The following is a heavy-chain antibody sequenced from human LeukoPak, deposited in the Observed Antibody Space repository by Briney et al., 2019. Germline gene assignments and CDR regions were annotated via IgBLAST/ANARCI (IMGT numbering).Heavy chain of an antibody. CDR2: INPNTGGT. D-gene: IGHD3-22*01. J-gene: IGHJ3*01. CDR1: GYTFTNSY. Sequence: ASVKVSCKASGYTFTNSYVHWVRQAPGQGLEWMGRINPNTGGTNYAQKFQGRVTLTRDTSIGTAYMEVNSLRSDDTAVYFCAITIVENAYDVWSQGTMVTVSS. CDR3: AITIVENAYDV. V-gene: IGHV1-2*06.